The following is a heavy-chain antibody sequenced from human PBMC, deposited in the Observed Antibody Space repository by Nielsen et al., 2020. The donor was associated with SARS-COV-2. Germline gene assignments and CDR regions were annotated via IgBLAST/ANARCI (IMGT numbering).Heavy chain of an antibody. CDR3: ASEGSSSWYDETYYFDY. V-gene: IGHV3-7*05. CDR2: IKQDGSEK. Sequence: GSLKISCAASGFTFSSYWMSWVRQAPGKGLEWVANIKQDGSEKYYVDSVKGRFTISRDNAKNSLYLQMNSLRAEDTAVYYCASEGSSSWYDETYYFDYWGQGTLVTVSS. D-gene: IGHD6-13*01. CDR1: GFTFSSYW. J-gene: IGHJ4*02.